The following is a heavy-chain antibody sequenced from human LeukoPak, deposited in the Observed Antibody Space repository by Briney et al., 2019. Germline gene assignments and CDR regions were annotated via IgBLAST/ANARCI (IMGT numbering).Heavy chain of an antibody. CDR1: GFTFSTYA. CDR3: ARENTHGSGSYYILYYYYYYGMDV. D-gene: IGHD3-10*01. J-gene: IGHJ6*02. Sequence: TGGSLRLSCAASGFTFSTYAMTWVRQAPGKGLEWVSYISSSSSTIYYADSVKGRFTISRDNAKNSLYLQMNSLRDEDTAVYYCARENTHGSGSYYILYYYYYYGMDVWGQGTTVTVSS. CDR2: ISSSSSTI. V-gene: IGHV3-48*02.